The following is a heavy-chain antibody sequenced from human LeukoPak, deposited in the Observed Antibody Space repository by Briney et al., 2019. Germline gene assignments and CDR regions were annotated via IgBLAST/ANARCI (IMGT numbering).Heavy chain of an antibody. J-gene: IGHJ5*02. D-gene: IGHD1-26*01. Sequence: GGSLRLSCAASGFTFSSYWMNWARQAPGKGLEWVASINHNGNVNYYVDSVKGRFTISRDNAKNSLYLQMSNLRAEDTAVYYCARDPLGALSHWFDPWGQGTLVTVSS. CDR1: GFTFSSYW. CDR2: INHNGNVN. V-gene: IGHV3-7*03. CDR3: ARDPLGALSHWFDP.